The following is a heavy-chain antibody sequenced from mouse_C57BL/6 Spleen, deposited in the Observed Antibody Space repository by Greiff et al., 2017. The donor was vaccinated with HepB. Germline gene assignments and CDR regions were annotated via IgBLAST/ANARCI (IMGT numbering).Heavy chain of an antibody. V-gene: IGHV1-59*01. Sequence: QVQLQQPGAELVRPGTSVKLSCKASGYTFTSYWMHWVKQRPGQGLEWIGVIDPSDSYTNYNQKFKGKATLTVDTASSTAYMQLSSLTSEDSAVYYCARPITTAGFAYWGQGTLVTVSA. CDR3: ARPITTAGFAY. CDR2: IDPSDSYT. D-gene: IGHD1-2*01. CDR1: GYTFTSYW. J-gene: IGHJ3*01.